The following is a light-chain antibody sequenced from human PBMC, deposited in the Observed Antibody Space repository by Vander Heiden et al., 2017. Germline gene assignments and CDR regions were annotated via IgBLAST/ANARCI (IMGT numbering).Light chain of an antibody. CDR2: RNN. Sequence: PCQRVTISCSGSSSNIGSNYVCWYQQLPGTAPKLLIYRNNQRPSGVPDRFSGSKSGTSASLAISGLRSEDEADYYCAAWDDSLSVVVFGGGTKLTVL. V-gene: IGLV1-47*01. J-gene: IGLJ2*01. CDR1: SSNIGSNY. CDR3: AAWDDSLSVVV.